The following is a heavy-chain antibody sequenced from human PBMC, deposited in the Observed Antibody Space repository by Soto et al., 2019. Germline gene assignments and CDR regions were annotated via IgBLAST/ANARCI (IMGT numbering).Heavy chain of an antibody. Sequence: ASVKVSCKASGYTFTSYGISWVRQAPGQGLEWMGWISAYNGNTNYAQKLQGRVTMTTDTSTSTAYMELRSLRSDDTAVYYCARDRAFGVVMLGFDYWGQGTLVTVSS. D-gene: IGHD3-3*01. J-gene: IGHJ4*02. V-gene: IGHV1-18*01. CDR2: ISAYNGNT. CDR3: ARDRAFGVVMLGFDY. CDR1: GYTFTSYG.